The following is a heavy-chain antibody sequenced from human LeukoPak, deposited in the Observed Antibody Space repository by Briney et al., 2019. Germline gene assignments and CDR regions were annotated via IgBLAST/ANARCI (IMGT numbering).Heavy chain of an antibody. CDR1: GFTFSSYS. CDR2: ISSSSSTI. D-gene: IGHD3-22*01. J-gene: IGHJ3*02. V-gene: IGHV3-48*01. CDR3: ARLRYYYDSSGSDAFDI. Sequence: GGSLRPSCAASGFTFSSYSMNWVRQAPGKGLEWVSYISSSSSTIYYADSVKGRFTISRDNAKNSLYLQMNSLRAEDTAVYYCARLRYYYDSSGSDAFDIWGQGTMVTVSS.